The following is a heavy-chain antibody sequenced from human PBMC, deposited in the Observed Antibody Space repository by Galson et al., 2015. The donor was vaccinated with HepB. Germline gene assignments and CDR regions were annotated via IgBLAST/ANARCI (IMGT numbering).Heavy chain of an antibody. Sequence: SLRLSCAASGFTFSSYAMHWVRQAPSKGLEWVAVTSYDGSNKYYADSVKGRFTISRDNSKNTLYLQMNSPRAEDTAVYYCARGPRGYYYYYMDVWGKGTTVTVSS. D-gene: IGHD3-10*01. CDR3: ARGPRGYYYYYMDV. CDR1: GFTFSSYA. V-gene: IGHV3-30-3*01. CDR2: TSYDGSNK. J-gene: IGHJ6*03.